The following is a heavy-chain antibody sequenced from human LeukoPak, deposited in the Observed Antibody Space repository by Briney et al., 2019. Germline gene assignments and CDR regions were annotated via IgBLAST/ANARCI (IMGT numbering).Heavy chain of an antibody. D-gene: IGHD6-19*01. CDR1: GFTISSYS. J-gene: IGHJ4*02. CDR2: ISSSSSYI. V-gene: IGHV3-21*01. Sequence: GGSLRLSCAASGFTISSYSMNWVRQAPGKELEWVSSISSSSSYIYYADSVKGRFTISRDNAKNSLYLQMNSLRAEDTAVYYCARERRHSSGLDYWGQGTLVTVSS. CDR3: ARERRHSSGLDY.